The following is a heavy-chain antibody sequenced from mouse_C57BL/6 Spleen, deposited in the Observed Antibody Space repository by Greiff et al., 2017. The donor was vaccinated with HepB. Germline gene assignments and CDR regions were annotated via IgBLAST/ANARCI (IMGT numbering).Heavy chain of an antibody. J-gene: IGHJ3*01. D-gene: IGHD1-1*01. CDR3: SITTVVAPWFAY. CDR2: IRLKSDNYAT. Sequence: EVMLVESGGGLVQPGGSMKLSCVASGFTFSNYWMNWVRQSPEKGLEWVAQIRLKSDNYATHYAESVKGRFTISRDDSKSSVYLQMNNLRAEDTGIYYCSITTVVAPWFAYWCQGTLVTVSA. CDR1: GFTFSNYW. V-gene: IGHV6-3*01.